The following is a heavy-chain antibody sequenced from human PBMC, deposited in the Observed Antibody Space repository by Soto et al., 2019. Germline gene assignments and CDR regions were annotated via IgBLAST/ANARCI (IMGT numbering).Heavy chain of an antibody. D-gene: IGHD3-10*01. CDR1: GFTFSSYA. J-gene: IGHJ4*02. CDR2: ISGSGGST. V-gene: IGHV3-23*01. CDR3: AKDSRGHGSGSVDFDY. Sequence: EVQLLESGGGLVQPGGSLRLSCAASGFTFSSYAMSWVRQAPGKGLEWVSAISGSGGSTYYADSVKGRFTISRDNSKNTLYLQMNSLRAEDTAVYYCAKDSRGHGSGSVDFDYWGQGTLVTVSS.